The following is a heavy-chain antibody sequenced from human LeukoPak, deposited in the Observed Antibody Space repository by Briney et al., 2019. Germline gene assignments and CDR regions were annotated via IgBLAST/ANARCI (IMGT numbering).Heavy chain of an antibody. D-gene: IGHD1-7*01. Sequence: SETLSLTCTVSGDSITSYFWSRIRQPPGKGLEWVGYIFYSGITNYNPSLKSRATISVDTSKNQFSLKLRSVTAADTAVYYCARTNPWELKYYFDYWGQGTLVTVSS. CDR2: IFYSGIT. CDR1: GDSITSYF. J-gene: IGHJ4*02. V-gene: IGHV4-59*01. CDR3: ARTNPWELKYYFDY.